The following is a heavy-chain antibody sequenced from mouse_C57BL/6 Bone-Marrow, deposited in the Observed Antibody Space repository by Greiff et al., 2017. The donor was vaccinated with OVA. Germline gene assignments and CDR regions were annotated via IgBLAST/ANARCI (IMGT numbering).Heavy chain of an antibody. D-gene: IGHD2-4*01. CDR3: VRRGAAIYYDFTSTYYYAMDY. J-gene: IGHJ4*01. Sequence: EVQLVESGGGLVQPKGSLKLSCAASGFTFNTYAMHWVRQAPGKGLEWVARIRSKSSNYATYYADSVKDRFTISRDDSQSMLYLQMNNLKTEDTAMYYCVRRGAAIYYDFTSTYYYAMDYWGQGTSVTVSS. V-gene: IGHV10-3*01. CDR1: GFTFNTYA. CDR2: IRSKSSNYAT.